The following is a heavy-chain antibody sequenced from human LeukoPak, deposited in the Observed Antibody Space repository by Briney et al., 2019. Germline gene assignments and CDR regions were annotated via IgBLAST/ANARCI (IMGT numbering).Heavy chain of an antibody. CDR2: IYYSGST. Sequence: SETLSLTCTVSGGSISSGDYYWSWIRQPPGKGLEWIGYIYYSGSTYYNPSLKSRVTISVDTSKNHFSLKLSSVTAADTAVYYCARDPGIAVAGNAFDIWGQGTMVTVSS. V-gene: IGHV4-30-4*08. D-gene: IGHD6-19*01. J-gene: IGHJ3*02. CDR1: GGSISSGDYY. CDR3: ARDPGIAVAGNAFDI.